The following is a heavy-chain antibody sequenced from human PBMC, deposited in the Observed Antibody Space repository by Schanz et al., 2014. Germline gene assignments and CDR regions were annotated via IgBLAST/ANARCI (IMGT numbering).Heavy chain of an antibody. V-gene: IGHV4-59*06. D-gene: IGHD4-17*01. Sequence: QVQLQQWGAGLLKPSETLSLTCTVSGGSIRSYFWSWIRQPPGKGLEWIGFISYSGSTYYNPSLKSRVTISVDTSKNQFSLSLSSATAADTAVYYCARDRGHGDLPGDIWGQGTMVTVSS. CDR2: ISYSGST. CDR3: ARDRGHGDLPGDI. J-gene: IGHJ3*02. CDR1: GGSIRSYF.